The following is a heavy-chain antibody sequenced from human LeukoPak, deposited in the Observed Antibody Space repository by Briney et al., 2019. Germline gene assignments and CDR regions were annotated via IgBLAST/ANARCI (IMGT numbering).Heavy chain of an antibody. V-gene: IGHV3-7*01. CDR1: GFTISDYW. CDR3: AKDKYSSSWTALYYFDY. Sequence: PGGSLRLSCAASGFTISDYWMTWVRQAPGKGLECVANIKKDGSEKNYADSVKGRFTISRDNAKNSLYLQMNSLRAEDTAVYYCAKDKYSSSWTALYYFDYWGQGTLVTVSS. D-gene: IGHD6-13*01. CDR2: IKKDGSEK. J-gene: IGHJ4*02.